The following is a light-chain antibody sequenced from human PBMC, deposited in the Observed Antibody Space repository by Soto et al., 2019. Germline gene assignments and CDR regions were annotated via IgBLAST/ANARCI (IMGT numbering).Light chain of an antibody. V-gene: IGKV3-11*01. CDR2: DAS. Sequence: EIVMTQSPAAPSLSSGERTTLSCRASQSVSSYLAWYQQKPGQAPRLLLYDASNRATGIPDRFSGSGSGTDFTLTISSLEPEDFAVYYCQQRSNWPRLTFGGGTKVDI. CDR1: QSVSSY. J-gene: IGKJ4*01. CDR3: QQRSNWPRLT.